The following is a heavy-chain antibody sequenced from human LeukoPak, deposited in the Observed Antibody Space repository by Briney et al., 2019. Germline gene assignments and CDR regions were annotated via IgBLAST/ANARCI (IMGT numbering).Heavy chain of an antibody. CDR3: ARPHSSSWYYLGY. CDR2: ISSSGSTI. V-gene: IGHV3-11*01. CDR1: GFTFNDYY. Sequence: GGSLRLSCAASGFTFNDYYMSWIRQAPGKGLEWVSYISSSGSTIYYADSVKGRFTISRDNAKNSLYLQMNSLRAEDTAVYYCARPHSSSWYYLGYWGQGTLVTVSS. J-gene: IGHJ4*02. D-gene: IGHD6-13*01.